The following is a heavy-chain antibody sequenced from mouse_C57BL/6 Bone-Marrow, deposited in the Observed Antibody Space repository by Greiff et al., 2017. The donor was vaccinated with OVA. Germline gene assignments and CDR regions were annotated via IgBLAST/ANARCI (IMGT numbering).Heavy chain of an antibody. V-gene: IGHV1-82*01. D-gene: IGHD2-4*01. J-gene: IGHJ4*01. CDR3: AREERDYDSFYAMDY. Sequence: VQLQQSGPELVKPGASVKISCKASGYAFSSSWMNWVKQRPGKGLEWIGRIYPGDGDTNYNGKFKGKATLTADKSSSTAYMQLSSLTSEDSAVYFCAREERDYDSFYAMDYWGQGTSVTVSS. CDR1: GYAFSSSW. CDR2: IYPGDGDT.